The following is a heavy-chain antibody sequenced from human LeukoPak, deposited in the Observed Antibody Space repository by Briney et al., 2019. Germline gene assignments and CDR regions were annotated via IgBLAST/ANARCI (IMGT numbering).Heavy chain of an antibody. CDR2: ISWNSGSI. J-gene: IGHJ2*01. V-gene: IGHV3-9*01. D-gene: IGHD3-10*01. CDR3: AKDRMVRGVHYWYFDL. Sequence: GGSLRLSCAASGFTFDDYAMHWVRQAPGKGLEWVSGISWNSGSIGYADSVKGRFTISRDNAKNSLYLQMNSLRAEDTALYYCAKDRMVRGVHYWYFDLWGRGTLVTVSS. CDR1: GFTFDDYA.